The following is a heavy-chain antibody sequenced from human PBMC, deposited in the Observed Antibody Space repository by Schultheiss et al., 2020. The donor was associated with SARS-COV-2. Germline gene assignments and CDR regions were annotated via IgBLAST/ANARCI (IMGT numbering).Heavy chain of an antibody. Sequence: GGSLRLSCAASGFTFSSSWMHWVCQAPEKGLEWVAVISYDGSNKYYADSVKGRFTISRDNSKNTLYLQMNSLRAEDTAVYYCARDRGISSGSYYFLDWYFDLWGRGTLVTVSS. D-gene: IGHD1-26*01. CDR3: ARDRGISSGSYYFLDWYFDL. CDR2: ISYDGSNK. V-gene: IGHV3-30*03. J-gene: IGHJ2*01. CDR1: GFTFSSSW.